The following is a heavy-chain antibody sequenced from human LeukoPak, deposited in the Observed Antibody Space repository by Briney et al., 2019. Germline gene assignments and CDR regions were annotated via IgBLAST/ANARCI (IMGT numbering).Heavy chain of an antibody. D-gene: IGHD1-1*01. J-gene: IGHJ5*02. CDR3: ARDGNWNDGYDWFDP. Sequence: ASVKVSCTASGYTFTIYGISWVRQAPGQGLEWMGWISAYNGNTNYAQKLQGRVTMTTDASTSTAYMELRSLRSDDTAVYYCARDGNWNDGYDWFDPWGQGTLVTVSS. V-gene: IGHV1-18*01. CDR1: GYTFTIYG. CDR2: ISAYNGNT.